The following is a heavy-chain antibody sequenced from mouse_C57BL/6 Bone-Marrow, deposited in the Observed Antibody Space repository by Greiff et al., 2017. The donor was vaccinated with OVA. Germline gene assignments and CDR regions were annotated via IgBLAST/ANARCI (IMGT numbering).Heavy chain of an antibody. CDR3: ARRYDYDWAMDY. D-gene: IGHD2-4*01. J-gene: IGHJ4*01. CDR1: GFTFSDYY. Sequence: EVQLVESGGGLVQPGGSLKLSCAASGFTFSDYYMYWVRQTPEQRLEWVAYISNGGGSTYYPDTVKGRFTITRDKANNTPYLQLSRLKSEDTAMYYCARRYDYDWAMDYWGQGTSVTVSA. V-gene: IGHV5-12*01. CDR2: ISNGGGST.